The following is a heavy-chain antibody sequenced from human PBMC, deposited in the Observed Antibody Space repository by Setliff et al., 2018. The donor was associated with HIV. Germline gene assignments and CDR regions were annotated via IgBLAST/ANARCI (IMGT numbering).Heavy chain of an antibody. V-gene: IGHV1-69-2*01. CDR3: AAIAYSRPDY. J-gene: IGHJ4*02. Sequence: ASVKVSCKASGYTFTDYFMHWILQAPGKGLEWMGRIDPQDGETTFAEKFQGRVTVTADTSTDIAYMELSSLRSDDTAVYYCAAIAYSRPDYWGQGTLVTVSS. D-gene: IGHD4-4*01. CDR1: GYTFTDYF. CDR2: IDPQDGET.